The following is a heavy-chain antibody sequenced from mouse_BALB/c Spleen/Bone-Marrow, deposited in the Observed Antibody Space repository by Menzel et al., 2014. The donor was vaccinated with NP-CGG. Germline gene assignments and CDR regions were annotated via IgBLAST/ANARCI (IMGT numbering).Heavy chain of an antibody. Sequence: EVQRVESGPELVKPGASVKVSCKAPGYSFTDYNMYWVKQSHGKSLEWIGYIDPYNGGTNYNQKFKGKATLTVDKSSSTAFIHLNSLTSEDSAVYYCSRWDYANAMDYWGQGTSVTVSS. V-gene: IGHV1S135*01. CDR3: SRWDYANAMDY. J-gene: IGHJ4*01. D-gene: IGHD2-4*01. CDR2: IDPYNGGT. CDR1: GYSFTDYN.